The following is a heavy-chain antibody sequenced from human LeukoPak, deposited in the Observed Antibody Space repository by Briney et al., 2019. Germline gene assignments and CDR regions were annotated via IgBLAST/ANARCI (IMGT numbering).Heavy chain of an antibody. D-gene: IGHD3-3*01. CDR2: ISGSGGST. Sequence: GGSLRLSCAASGFTFSSYAMSWVRQAPGKGLEWVSAISGSGGSTYYADSVKGRFTISRDNSKNTLYLQMNSLRAEDTAVYYCAKKMRRITIFGVVDYWGQGTLVTVSS. J-gene: IGHJ4*02. CDR3: AKKMRRITIFGVVDY. V-gene: IGHV3-23*01. CDR1: GFTFSSYA.